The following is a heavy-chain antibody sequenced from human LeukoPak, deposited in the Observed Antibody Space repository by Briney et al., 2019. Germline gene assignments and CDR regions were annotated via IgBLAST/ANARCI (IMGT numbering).Heavy chain of an antibody. J-gene: IGHJ4*02. CDR3: AKRVATVTNGRYFDY. D-gene: IGHD4-17*01. CDR2: IGASGGST. Sequence: GGSLRLSCAASGFTFSSYVFAWVRQAPGKGLEWVSGIGASGGSTLYADSVKGRFTISRDNSKNTLYLQMSSLRAEDTAVYYCAKRVATVTNGRYFDYWGQGTLVTVSS. CDR1: GFTFSSYV. V-gene: IGHV3-23*01.